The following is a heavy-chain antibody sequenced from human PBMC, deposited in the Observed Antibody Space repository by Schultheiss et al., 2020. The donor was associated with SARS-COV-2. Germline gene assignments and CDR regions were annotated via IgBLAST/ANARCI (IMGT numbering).Heavy chain of an antibody. D-gene: IGHD3-3*01. CDR1: GGSISSSSYY. Sequence: SQTLSLTCTVSGGSISSSSYYWGWIRQPPGKGLEWIGSIYYSGSTYYNPSLTSRVTISVDTSKNQFSLKLSSVTAADTAVYYCARFLSRITIFGVVIPGWFDPWGQGTLVTVSS. CDR2: IYYSGST. V-gene: IGHV4-39*07. CDR3: ARFLSRITIFGVVIPGWFDP. J-gene: IGHJ5*02.